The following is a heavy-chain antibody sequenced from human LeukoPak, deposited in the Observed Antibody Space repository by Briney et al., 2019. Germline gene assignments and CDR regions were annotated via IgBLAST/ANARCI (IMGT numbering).Heavy chain of an antibody. CDR2: INHSGST. V-gene: IGHV4-34*01. J-gene: IGHJ2*01. CDR3: ARGVMTTVVTPTDWYFDL. CDR1: GGSFSGYY. Sequence: SETLSLTCAVYGGSFSGYYWSWIRQPPGKGLEWIGEINHSGSTNYNPSLKSRVTISVDTSKNQFSLKLSSVTAADTAVYYCARGVMTTVVTPTDWYFDLWGRGTLVTVSS. D-gene: IGHD4-23*01.